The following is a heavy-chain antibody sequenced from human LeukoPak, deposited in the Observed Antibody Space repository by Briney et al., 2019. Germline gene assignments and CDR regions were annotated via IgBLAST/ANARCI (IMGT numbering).Heavy chain of an antibody. CDR1: GITLSNYG. CDR3: TKRGVVIRLILVGFHKEAYYFDS. Sequence: GGSLRLSCAVSGITLSNYGMSWVRQAPGKGLEWVAGISDSGGRTNYAASVKGRFTISRDNPKNTLYLQMNSLRAEDTAVYFCTKRGVVIRLILVGFHKEAYYFDSWGQGALVTVSS. D-gene: IGHD3-10*01. V-gene: IGHV3-23*01. CDR2: ISDSGGRT. J-gene: IGHJ4*02.